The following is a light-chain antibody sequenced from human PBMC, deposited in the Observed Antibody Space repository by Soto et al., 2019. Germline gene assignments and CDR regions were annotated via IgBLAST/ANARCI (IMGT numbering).Light chain of an antibody. CDR2: AAS. Sequence: IQMTQSPSSLSASVGDRVTITCRASQTISSWLAWYQQKPGKVHKLLIYAASTLRSGVPSRFSGSGSGRDFTLTISSLQPEDFATYYCLLDYSYFWAFGQGTKVDIK. CDR1: QTISSW. V-gene: IGKV1-6*01. J-gene: IGKJ1*01. CDR3: LLDYSYFWA.